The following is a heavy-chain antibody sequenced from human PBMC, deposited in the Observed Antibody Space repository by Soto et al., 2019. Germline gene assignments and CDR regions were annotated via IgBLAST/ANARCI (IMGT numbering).Heavy chain of an antibody. CDR2: INPNSGGT. D-gene: IGHD5-18*01. Sequence: ASVKVSCKASGYTFTCYYMHWVRQAPGQGLEWMGWINPNSGGTNYAQKFQGWVTMTRDTSISTAYMELSRLRSDDTAVYYCAGASNGYPHYYYGMDVWGQGTTVTVSS. CDR1: GYTFTCYY. J-gene: IGHJ6*02. CDR3: AGASNGYPHYYYGMDV. V-gene: IGHV1-2*04.